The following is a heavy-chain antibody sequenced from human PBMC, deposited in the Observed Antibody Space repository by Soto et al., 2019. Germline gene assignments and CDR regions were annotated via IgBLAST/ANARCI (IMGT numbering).Heavy chain of an antibody. CDR2: ISAYNGNT. J-gene: IGHJ3*02. Sequence: ASEVSCKASGYTFTSYGISWVRQAPGQGLEWMGWISAYNGNTNYAQKLQGRVTMTTDTSTSTAYMELRSLRSDDTAVYYCARDLTMIVVVRDAFDIWGQGTMVTVSS. CDR3: ARDLTMIVVVRDAFDI. CDR1: GYTFTSYG. V-gene: IGHV1-18*01. D-gene: IGHD3-22*01.